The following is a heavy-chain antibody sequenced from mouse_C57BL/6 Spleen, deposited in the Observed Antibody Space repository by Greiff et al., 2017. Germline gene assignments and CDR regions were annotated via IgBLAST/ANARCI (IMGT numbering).Heavy chain of an antibody. V-gene: IGHV1-82*01. CDR3: ARHEDMGYSYYFDY. CDR1: GYAFSSSW. J-gene: IGHJ2*01. Sequence: VKLVESGPELVKPGASVKISCKASGYAFSSSWMNWVKQRPGKGLEWIGRIYPGDGDTNYNGKFKGKATLTADKSSSTAYMQLSSLTSEDSAVYFCARHEDMGYSYYFDYWGQGTTLTVSS. D-gene: IGHD2-3*01. CDR2: IYPGDGDT.